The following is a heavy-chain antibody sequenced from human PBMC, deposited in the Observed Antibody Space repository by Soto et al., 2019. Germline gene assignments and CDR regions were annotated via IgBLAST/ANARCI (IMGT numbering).Heavy chain of an antibody. CDR2: ISAYNGNT. CDR1: GYTFTSYG. Sequence: QVQLVQSGAEVKKPGASVKGSCKASGYTFTSYGISWVRQAPGQGLEWMGWISAYNGNTNYAQKFQGRVTMTTKTTTSTAYMKMRGTRSGETAVYSCARGVEDVTNGVCSCYGIDVWGQGTRVTVSS. J-gene: IGHJ6*02. D-gene: IGHD2-8*01. V-gene: IGHV1-18*01. CDR3: ARGVEDVTNGVCSCYGIDV.